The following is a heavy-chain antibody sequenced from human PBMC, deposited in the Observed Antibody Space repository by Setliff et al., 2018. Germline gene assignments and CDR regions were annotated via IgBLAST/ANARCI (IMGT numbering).Heavy chain of an antibody. J-gene: IGHJ6*02. D-gene: IGHD5-12*01. Sequence: ASVKVSCKASGYTFTSYGISWVRQAPGQGLEWMGWISAYNGNTNYAQKLQGRVTMTTDTSTSTAYMELRSLRSEDTAVYYCARDPASSGYDTYYYYYYGMDVWGQGTTVTVS. V-gene: IGHV1-18*01. CDR2: ISAYNGNT. CDR1: GYTFTSYG. CDR3: ARDPASSGYDTYYYYYYGMDV.